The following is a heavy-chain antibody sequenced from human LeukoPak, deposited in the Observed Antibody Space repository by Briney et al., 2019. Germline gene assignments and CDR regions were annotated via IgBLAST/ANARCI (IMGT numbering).Heavy chain of an antibody. D-gene: IGHD6-13*01. CDR2: ISGSGGST. V-gene: IGHV3-23*01. Sequence: GGSLRLSCAASGFTFSSYGMHWVRQAPGKGLEWVSAISGSGGSTYYADSVKGRFTISRDNSKNTLYLQMNSLRAEDTALYYCAKTGGIAAAHWGQGTLVTVSS. CDR1: GFTFSSYG. CDR3: AKTGGIAAAH. J-gene: IGHJ4*02.